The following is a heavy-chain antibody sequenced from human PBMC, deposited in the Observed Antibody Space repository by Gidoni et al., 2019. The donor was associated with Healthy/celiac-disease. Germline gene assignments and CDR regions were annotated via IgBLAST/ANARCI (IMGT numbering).Heavy chain of an antibody. D-gene: IGHD3-22*01. CDR1: GGAISSYD. V-gene: IGHV4-59*01. J-gene: IGHJ2*01. CDR2: IYYSGST. Sequence: QVQLQESGPGLGKPTETMSHTCTVSGGAISSYDWSGIRQPPGKGLEWIGYIYYSGSTNYNPSLKSRVTISVDTSKNQFSLKLSSVTAADTAVYYCARGYSDLYYDRSGYVSTFWYFDLWGRGTLVTVSS. CDR3: ARGYSDLYYDRSGYVSTFWYFDL.